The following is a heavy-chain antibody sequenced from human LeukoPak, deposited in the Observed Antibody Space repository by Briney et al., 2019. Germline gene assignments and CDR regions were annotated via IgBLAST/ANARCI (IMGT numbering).Heavy chain of an antibody. Sequence: GGSLRLSCAASGFTFSSYWMSWVRQAPGKGLDWVANIKQDGSEKYYVDSVKGRFTISRDNAKNSLYLQMNSLRAEDTAVYYCARGTLITMIVEQDYWGQGTLVTVSS. J-gene: IGHJ4*02. CDR1: GFTFSSYW. D-gene: IGHD3-22*01. CDR2: IKQDGSEK. V-gene: IGHV3-7*01. CDR3: ARGTLITMIVEQDY.